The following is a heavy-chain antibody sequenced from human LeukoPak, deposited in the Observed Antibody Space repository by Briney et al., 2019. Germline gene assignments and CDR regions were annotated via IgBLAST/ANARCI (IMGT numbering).Heavy chain of an antibody. Sequence: ASVKVSCKASGYIFTTYGISWVRQAPGQGLEWMGWISGYNDDTNYAQKLQGRVTMTTDTSTSTAYMELRSLTSDDTAVYYCARDHGFSGGSYFDTFDIWGRGTMVTDSS. J-gene: IGHJ3*02. D-gene: IGHD1-26*01. CDR1: GYIFTTYG. CDR3: ARDHGFSGGSYFDTFDI. CDR2: ISGYNDDT. V-gene: IGHV1-18*01.